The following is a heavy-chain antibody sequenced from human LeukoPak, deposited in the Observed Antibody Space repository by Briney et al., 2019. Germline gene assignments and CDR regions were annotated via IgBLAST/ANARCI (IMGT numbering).Heavy chain of an antibody. CDR2: IKQDGSEK. D-gene: IGHD3-22*01. Sequence: GGSLRLSCAASGFTFSSYWMSWVRQAPGKGLEWVANIKQDGSEKYYVDSVKGRFAISRDNAKNSLYLQMNSLRAEDTAVYYCAKGPYYYDSSGYYPFDYWGQGTLVTVSS. V-gene: IGHV3-7*01. J-gene: IGHJ4*02. CDR3: AKGPYYYDSSGYYPFDY. CDR1: GFTFSSYW.